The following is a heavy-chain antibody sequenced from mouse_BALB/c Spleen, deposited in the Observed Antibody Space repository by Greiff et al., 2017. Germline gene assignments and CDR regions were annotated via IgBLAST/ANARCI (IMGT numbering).Heavy chain of an antibody. V-gene: IGHV5-6-2*01. CDR1: GFTFSSYY. J-gene: IGHJ4*01. CDR3: ERRYGNYVDYYAMDY. CDR2: INSNGGST. Sequence: EVKLVESGGGLVKLGGSLKLSCAASGFTFSSYYMSWVRQTPEKRLELVAAINSNGGSTYYPDTVKGRFTISRDNAKNTLYLQMSSLKSEDTAMYSCERRYGNYVDYYAMDYWGQGTSVTVSS. D-gene: IGHD2-1*01.